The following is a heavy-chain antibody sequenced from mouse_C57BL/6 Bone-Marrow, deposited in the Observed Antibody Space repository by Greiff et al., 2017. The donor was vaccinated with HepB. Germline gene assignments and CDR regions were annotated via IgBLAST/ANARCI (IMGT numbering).Heavy chain of an antibody. CDR3: ASGELGRDY. J-gene: IGHJ2*01. CDR1: GYTFTSYW. Sequence: VQLQQPGAELVKPGASVKLSCKASGYTFTSYWMQWVKQRPGQGLEWIGEIDPSDSYTNYNQKFKGKATLTVDTSSSTAYMQLSSLTSEDSAVYYCASGELGRDYWGQGTTLTVSS. V-gene: IGHV1-50*01. D-gene: IGHD4-1*01. CDR2: IDPSDSYT.